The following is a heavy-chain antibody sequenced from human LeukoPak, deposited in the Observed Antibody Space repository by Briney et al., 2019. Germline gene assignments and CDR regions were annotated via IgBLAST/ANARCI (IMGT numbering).Heavy chain of an antibody. D-gene: IGHD4-17*01. V-gene: IGHV4-30-4*01. CDR2: IYYSGST. J-gene: IGHJ3*02. Sequence: SETLSLTCTVSGGSISSGDYYWSWIRQPPGKGLEWIGYIYYSGSTYYNPSLKSRVTISVDTSKNQFSLKLSSVTAADTAVYYCARDRVTVTYTPPGAFDIWGQGTMVTVSS. CDR3: ARDRVTVTYTPPGAFDI. CDR1: GGSISSGDYY.